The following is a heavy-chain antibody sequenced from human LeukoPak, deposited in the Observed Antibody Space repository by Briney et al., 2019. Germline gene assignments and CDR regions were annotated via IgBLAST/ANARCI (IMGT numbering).Heavy chain of an antibody. Sequence: GGSLKLSCADSGFTFSSYAMSWVRQAPGKGLEWVSAISGSGGSTHYADSVKGRFTISRDNSKNTLYLQMNSLRAADTAVYYCAKDRGYSSGWYSDYWGQGTLVTVSS. CDR1: GFTFSSYA. CDR3: AKDRGYSSGWYSDY. V-gene: IGHV3-23*01. J-gene: IGHJ4*02. D-gene: IGHD6-19*01. CDR2: ISGSGGST.